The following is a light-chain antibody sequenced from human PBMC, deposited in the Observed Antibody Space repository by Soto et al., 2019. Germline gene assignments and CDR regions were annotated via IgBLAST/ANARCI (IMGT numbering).Light chain of an antibody. J-gene: IGKJ4*01. CDR2: DVS. CDR3: QERSNWPRLT. CDR1: QRVSTS. V-gene: IGKV3-11*01. Sequence: EIVLTQSPATLSLSPGERATLPCRASQRVSTSLAWYQQRPGQAPRLLIYDVSNRAAGVPARFSGSGSGTDFTLTISNLEPEDFAIYYCQERSNWPRLTFGGGTTVEIK.